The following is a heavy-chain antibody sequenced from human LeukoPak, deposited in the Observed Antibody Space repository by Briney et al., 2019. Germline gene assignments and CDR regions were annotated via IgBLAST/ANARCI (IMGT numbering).Heavy chain of an antibody. J-gene: IGHJ4*02. D-gene: IGHD3-22*01. Sequence: ASVKVSCKASGYTFTSYDINWVRQATGQGLEWMGWMNPNSGNTGYAQKLQGRVTMTTDTSTSTAYMELRSLRSDDTAVYYCARDPEPYYYDSSGSLGVDYWGQGTLVTVSS. CDR2: MNPNSGNT. V-gene: IGHV1-8*01. CDR1: GYTFTSYD. CDR3: ARDPEPYYYDSSGSLGVDY.